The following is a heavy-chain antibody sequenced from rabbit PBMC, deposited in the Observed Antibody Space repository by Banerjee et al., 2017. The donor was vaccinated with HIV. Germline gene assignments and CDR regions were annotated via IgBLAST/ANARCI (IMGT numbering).Heavy chain of an antibody. Sequence: QEQLEESGGDLVKPEGSLTLTCTASGFSFSSDYWMCWVRQAPGKGLEWIACIDTGSSGNTWYASWAKGRFTISKTSSTTVTLQMTSLTAADTATYFCARSSDSGVYGLWGQGTLVTVS. D-gene: IGHD1-1*01. J-gene: IGHJ3*01. CDR3: ARSSDSGVYGL. V-gene: IGHV1S45*01. CDR2: IDTGSSGNT. CDR1: GFSFSSDYW.